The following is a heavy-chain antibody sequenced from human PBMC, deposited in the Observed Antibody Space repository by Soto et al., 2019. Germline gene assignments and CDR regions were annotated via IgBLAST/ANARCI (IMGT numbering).Heavy chain of an antibody. CDR1: GFTFSSYA. D-gene: IGHD6-6*01. V-gene: IGHV3-23*01. Sequence: GGSLRLSCAASGFTFSSYAMSWVRQAPGKGLEWVSVISSSGGNTYYADYVKGRFTISRDNSKNTLYLQMNSLRAEDTAVYYCAKRRAAHVTYSDYWGKGTLVTVSS. CDR2: ISSSGGNT. CDR3: AKRRAAHVTYSDY. J-gene: IGHJ4*02.